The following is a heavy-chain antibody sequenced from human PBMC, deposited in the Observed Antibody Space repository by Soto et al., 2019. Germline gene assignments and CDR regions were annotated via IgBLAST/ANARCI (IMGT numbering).Heavy chain of an antibody. D-gene: IGHD3-16*01. Sequence: SQPLSLTCAISGASSSSNSAACNCIRQSSSRGLEWLGRTYYRSKWYNDYAVSVKSRITINPDTSKNQFSLQLNSVTPEDTAVYYCARRNQMIHRAYYYYGMDVWGQRTTVTVSS. J-gene: IGHJ6*02. CDR1: GASSSSNSAA. CDR3: ARRNQMIHRAYYYYGMDV. CDR2: TYYRSKWYN. V-gene: IGHV6-1*01.